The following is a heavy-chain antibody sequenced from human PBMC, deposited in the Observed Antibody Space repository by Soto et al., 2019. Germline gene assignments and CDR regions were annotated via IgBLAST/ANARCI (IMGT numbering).Heavy chain of an antibody. Sequence: GGSLRLSCASSGFIVSDYWMSWVRQAPGKGLEWVANIKQDGSNTYSVASVKGRFTISRDNAKNSLYLQMDSLRAEDTAVYYCARENWERIYDFWSGYNVYWGQGILVNVSS. CDR2: IKQDGSNT. CDR3: ARENWERIYDFWSGYNVY. V-gene: IGHV3-7*01. CDR1: GFIVSDYW. D-gene: IGHD3-3*01. J-gene: IGHJ4*02.